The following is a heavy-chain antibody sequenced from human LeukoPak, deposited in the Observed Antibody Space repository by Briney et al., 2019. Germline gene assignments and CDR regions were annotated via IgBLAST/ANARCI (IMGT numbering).Heavy chain of an antibody. D-gene: IGHD6-13*01. V-gene: IGHV3-30*04. Sequence: GGSLRLSCEASGFTFNNYAMHWVRQAPGEGLEWVAVISRDGTLQYYADSVKGRLTISRDNSQSTLYLHMNSLSTEDTALYYCARAVPAPGTPENAFDIWGQGTMVTVSS. CDR1: GFTFNNYA. J-gene: IGHJ3*02. CDR2: ISRDGTLQ. CDR3: ARAVPAPGTPENAFDI.